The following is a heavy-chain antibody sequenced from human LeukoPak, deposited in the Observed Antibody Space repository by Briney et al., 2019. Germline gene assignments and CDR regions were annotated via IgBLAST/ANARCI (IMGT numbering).Heavy chain of an antibody. CDR3: ARADYCSGGSCYPSPGWFDP. D-gene: IGHD2-15*01. CDR1: GGSISSYY. CDR2: IYTSGST. Sequence: SETLSLTCTASGGSISSYYWSWIRQPAGKGLEWIGRIYTSGSTNYNPSLKSRVTMSVDTSKNQFSLKLSPVTAADTAVYYCARADYCSGGSCYPSPGWFDPWGQGTLVTVSS. V-gene: IGHV4-4*07. J-gene: IGHJ5*02.